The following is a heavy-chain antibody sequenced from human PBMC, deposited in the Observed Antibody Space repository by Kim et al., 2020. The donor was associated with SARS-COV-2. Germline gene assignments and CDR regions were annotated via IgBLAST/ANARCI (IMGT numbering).Heavy chain of an antibody. D-gene: IGHD6-19*01. J-gene: IGHJ4*02. CDR1: GGSVSSGSYY. V-gene: IGHV4-61*01. CDR2: IYYSGST. Sequence: SETLSLTCTVSGGSVSSGSYYWSWIRQPPGKGLEWIGYIYYSGSTNYNPSLKSRVTISVDTSKNQFSLKLSSVTAADTAVYYCARDSVAGFDYWGQGTLV. CDR3: ARDSVAGFDY.